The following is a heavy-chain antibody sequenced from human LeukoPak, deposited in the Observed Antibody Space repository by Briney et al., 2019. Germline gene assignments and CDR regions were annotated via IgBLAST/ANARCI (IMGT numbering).Heavy chain of an antibody. CDR1: GFTFSSYW. CDR2: IKQDGSEK. Sequence: PGGSLRLSCAASGFTFSSYWMSWVRQAPGKGLEWGANIKQDGSEKYYVDSGKGRFTISRDNDTNSLYLHMNSLRAEDTAVYYCARRVQLERLKRVDAFDIWGQGTMVTVSS. V-gene: IGHV3-7*01. CDR3: ARRVQLERLKRVDAFDI. J-gene: IGHJ3*02. D-gene: IGHD1-1*01.